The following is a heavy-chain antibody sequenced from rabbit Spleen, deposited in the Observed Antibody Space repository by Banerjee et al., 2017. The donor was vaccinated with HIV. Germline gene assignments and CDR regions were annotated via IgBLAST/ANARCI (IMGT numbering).Heavy chain of an antibody. V-gene: IGHV1S40*01. CDR2: IATDTIGST. CDR3: ARGGRSYSL. D-gene: IGHD4-1*01. CDR1: GFTISSNHW. J-gene: IGHJ4*01. Sequence: QSLEESGGDLVKPGASLTLTCTASGFTISSNHWIWWVRRAPGKGLEWIGTIATDTIGSTYYASWAKGRFTISKTSSTTVTLQLNCLSAADTARYFCARGGRSYSLWGPGTLVTVS.